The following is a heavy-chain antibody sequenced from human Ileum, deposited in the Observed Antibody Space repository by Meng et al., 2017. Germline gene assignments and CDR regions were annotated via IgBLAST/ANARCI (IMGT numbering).Heavy chain of an antibody. Sequence: ASVKVSCKASGYTFTSYGISWVRQAPGQGLEWMGWISAYNGNTNYAQKLQGRVTMTTDTSTSTAYIELRSLRSDDTAVYYCERLLSQYYYDERGDFDYWGQRTLVTVSS. CDR2: ISAYNGNT. CDR3: ERLLSQYYYDERGDFDY. V-gene: IGHV1-18*01. D-gene: IGHD3-22*01. CDR1: GYTFTSYG. J-gene: IGHJ4*02.